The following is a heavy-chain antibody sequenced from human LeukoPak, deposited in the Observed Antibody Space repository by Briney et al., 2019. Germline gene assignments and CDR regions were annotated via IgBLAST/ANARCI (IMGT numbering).Heavy chain of an antibody. CDR2: IYHSGST. D-gene: IGHD3-10*01. V-gene: IGHV4-4*02. Sequence: SETLSLTCAVSGGSISSSNWWSLVRQPPGKGLEWIGEIYHSGSTNYNPSLKSRVTISVDKSSNQFSLKLSSVTAADTAVYYCASFGSGSYTNIWGQGTMVTVSS. J-gene: IGHJ3*02. CDR1: GGSISSSNW. CDR3: ASFGSGSYTNI.